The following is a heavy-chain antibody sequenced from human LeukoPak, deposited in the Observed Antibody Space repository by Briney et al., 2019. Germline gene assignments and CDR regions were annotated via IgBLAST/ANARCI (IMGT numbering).Heavy chain of an antibody. D-gene: IGHD3-10*01. V-gene: IGHV1-69*06. CDR3: ARNQRNYYYGSGSPRNYYYYYYMDV. CDR1: GGTFSSYA. Sequence: ASVKVSCKASGGTFSSYAISWVRQAPGQGLEWMGGIIPIFGTANYAQKFQGRVTITADKSTSTAYMELSSLRSEDTAVYYCARNQRNYYYGSGSPRNYYYYYYMDVWGKGTTVTVSS. CDR2: IIPIFGTA. J-gene: IGHJ6*03.